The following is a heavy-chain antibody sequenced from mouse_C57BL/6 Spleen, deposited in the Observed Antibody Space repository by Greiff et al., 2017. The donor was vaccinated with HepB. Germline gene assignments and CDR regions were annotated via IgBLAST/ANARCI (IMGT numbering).Heavy chain of an antibody. D-gene: IGHD1-1*01. V-gene: IGHV1-7*01. CDR2: INPSSGYT. CDR1: GYTFTSYW. CDR3: AKSSTCGSRDFDY. Sequence: VQLQQSGAELAKPGASVKLSCKASGYTFTSYWMHWVKQRPGQGLEWIGYINPSSGYTKYNQKFKDKATLTADKSSSTAYMQRSSLTYEDSAVYYGAKSSTCGSRDFDYWGQGTTLTVSS. J-gene: IGHJ2*01.